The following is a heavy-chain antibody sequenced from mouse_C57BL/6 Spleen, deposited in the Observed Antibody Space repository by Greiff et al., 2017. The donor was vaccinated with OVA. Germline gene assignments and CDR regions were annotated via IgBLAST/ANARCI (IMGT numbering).Heavy chain of an antibody. CDR2: ISNGGGST. J-gene: IGHJ4*01. Sequence: EVKLVESGGGLVQPGGSLKLSCAASGFTFSDYYMYWVRQTPEKRLEWVAYISNGGGSTYYPDTVKGRFTISSDNAKNTLYLQMSRLKSEDTAMYYCARHDYDGGAFDAMDYWGQGTSVTVSS. CDR1: GFTFSDYY. D-gene: IGHD2-4*01. CDR3: ARHDYDGGAFDAMDY. V-gene: IGHV5-12*01.